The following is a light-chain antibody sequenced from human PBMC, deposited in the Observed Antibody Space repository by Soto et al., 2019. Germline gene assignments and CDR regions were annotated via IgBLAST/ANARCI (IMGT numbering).Light chain of an antibody. CDR2: LGS. CDR1: RSLLHSNGYNY. Sequence: DIVMTQSPLSLPVTPGEPASISCRSSRSLLHSNGYNYLDWYLQKPGQSPQLLIYLGSNRASGVPDRFSGSGSGTDFTLKISRVEAEDVGVYYCMQSIDTLTFGGGTKVEIK. CDR3: MQSIDTLT. J-gene: IGKJ4*01. V-gene: IGKV2-28*01.